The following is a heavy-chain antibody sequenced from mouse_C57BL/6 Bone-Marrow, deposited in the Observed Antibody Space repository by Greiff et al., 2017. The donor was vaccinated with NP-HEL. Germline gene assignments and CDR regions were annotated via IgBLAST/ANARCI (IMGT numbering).Heavy chain of an antibody. J-gene: IGHJ4*01. CDR1: GFTFTDYY. V-gene: IGHV7-3*01. CDR2: IRNKANSYTT. Sequence: EVMLVESGGGLVQPGGSLSLSCAASGFTFTDYYMSWVRQPPGKALEWLGFIRNKANSYTTEYSASVKGRFTISRDNSQSILYLQMNALRAEDSATYYCARYLFGSSAYAMDYWGQGTSVTVSS. D-gene: IGHD1-1*01. CDR3: ARYLFGSSAYAMDY.